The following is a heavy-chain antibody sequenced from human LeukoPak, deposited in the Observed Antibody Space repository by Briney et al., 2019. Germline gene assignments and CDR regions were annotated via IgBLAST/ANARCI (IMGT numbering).Heavy chain of an antibody. V-gene: IGHV3-30*04. J-gene: IGHJ6*03. CDR1: GFTFSSYA. D-gene: IGHD4-11*01. CDR3: AKDRVTTSSYYYYYMDV. CDR2: ISYDGSNK. Sequence: PGRSLRLSCAASGFTFSSYAMHWVRQAPGKGLEWVAVISYDGSNKYYADSVKGRFTITRDNSKNTLYLQMNSLRAEDTAVYYCAKDRVTTSSYYYYYMDVWGKGTTVTVSS.